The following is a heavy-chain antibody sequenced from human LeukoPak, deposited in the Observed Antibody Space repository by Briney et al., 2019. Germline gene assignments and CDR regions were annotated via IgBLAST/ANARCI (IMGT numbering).Heavy chain of an antibody. V-gene: IGHV1-2*02. CDR3: ARAFRYSGYADY. J-gene: IGHJ4*02. CDR2: INPNSGGT. CDR1: GYTFTDYH. Sequence: ASVKVSCKASGYTFTDYHMHWVRQAPGQGLEWMGWINPNSGGTNYAQKFQGRVTMTRDTSISTAYMELSRLRSDDTAVYYCARAFRYSGYADYWGQGTLVTVSS. D-gene: IGHD5-12*01.